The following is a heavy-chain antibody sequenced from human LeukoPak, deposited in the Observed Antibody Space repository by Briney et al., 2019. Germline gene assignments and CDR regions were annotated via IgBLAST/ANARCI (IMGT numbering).Heavy chain of an antibody. CDR2: IRYDGSNK. D-gene: IGHD1-26*01. CDR1: GFTFSSYG. Sequence: PGGSLRLSCAASGFTFSSYGMHWVRQAPGKGLEWVAFIRYDGSNKYYADSVKGRFTISRDNAKNSLYLQMNSLRTEDTALYYCASGGIYYGAAFEFWGQGTLVTVSS. V-gene: IGHV3-30*02. J-gene: IGHJ4*02. CDR3: ASGGIYYGAAFEF.